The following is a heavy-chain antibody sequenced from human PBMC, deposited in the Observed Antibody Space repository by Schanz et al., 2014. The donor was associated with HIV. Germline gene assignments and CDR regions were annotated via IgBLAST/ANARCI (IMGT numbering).Heavy chain of an antibody. Sequence: EEHLLESGGDLIQPGGSLRLSCVASGFPFSNFAMSWVRQDPGRGLEWVSAISTGGERTFYADSVKGRFTISRDNSKNTLYLQMNSLRAEDTAVYYCVRGLLFQGFFDSWGQGALVTVSS. CDR1: GFPFSNFA. V-gene: IGHV3-23*01. D-gene: IGHD3-10*01. CDR2: ISTGGERT. CDR3: VRGLLFQGFFDS. J-gene: IGHJ4*02.